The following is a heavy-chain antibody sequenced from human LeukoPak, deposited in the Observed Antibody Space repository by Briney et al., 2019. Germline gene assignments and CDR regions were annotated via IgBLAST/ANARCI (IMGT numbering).Heavy chain of an antibody. Sequence: QSGGSLRLSCAVSGFTFGNYWMSWVRQTPGQGPEWVANIKRDGSERYYVDSVKGRFTISRDNAKSSLFLETSSLRVEDTAVYYCARTTSFMFYYWGQGTLVTVSS. CDR1: GFTFGNYW. CDR3: ARTTSFMFYY. J-gene: IGHJ4*02. CDR2: IKRDGSER. V-gene: IGHV3-7*03. D-gene: IGHD1-1*01.